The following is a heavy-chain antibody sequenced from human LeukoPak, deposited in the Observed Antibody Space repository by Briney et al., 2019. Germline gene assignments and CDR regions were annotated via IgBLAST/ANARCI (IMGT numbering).Heavy chain of an antibody. D-gene: IGHD1-26*01. J-gene: IGHJ4*02. V-gene: IGHV3-23*01. CDR1: GFTFSSYG. CDR2: ISGSGGST. CDR3: ARAVGVRRFWDY. Sequence: GGTLRLSCAASGFTFSSYGMSWVRQAPGKGLEWVSAISGSGGSTYYADSVKGRFTISRDNAKNSLYLQMNSLRAEDTAVYYCARAVGVRRFWDYWGQGTLVTVSS.